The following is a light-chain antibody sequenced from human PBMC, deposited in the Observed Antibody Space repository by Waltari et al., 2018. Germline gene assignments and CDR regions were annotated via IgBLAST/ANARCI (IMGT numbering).Light chain of an antibody. J-gene: IGKJ2*01. CDR1: QRVSRN. V-gene: IGKV3-15*01. Sequence: EIVMTQSPATLSVSAGEKATISCRASQRVSRNLAWYQQKPGQAPRLLIYGASTRATGIPARFSGSGSGKEFTLTNSSLQSEDFAVYYCQQYNNWPYAFGQGTKLGIK. CDR3: QQYNNWPYA. CDR2: GAS.